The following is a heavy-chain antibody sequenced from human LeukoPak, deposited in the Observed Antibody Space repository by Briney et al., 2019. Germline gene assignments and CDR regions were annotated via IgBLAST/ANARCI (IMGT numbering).Heavy chain of an antibody. CDR1: GFTFSTYN. J-gene: IGHJ6*03. CDR3: ARVREPRSGYDSVWSWGPKTRNFYYYYMDV. D-gene: IGHD5-12*01. Sequence: PGGSLRLSCEASGFTFSTYNMNGVRQAPGKGLEWVSSISSSTGSIYYVDSVRGRFTISRDNARNSVSLQMTSLRVDDTAVYYCARVREPRSGYDSVWSWGPKTRNFYYYYMDVWGEGTTVTVSS. V-gene: IGHV3-21*01. CDR2: ISSSTGSI.